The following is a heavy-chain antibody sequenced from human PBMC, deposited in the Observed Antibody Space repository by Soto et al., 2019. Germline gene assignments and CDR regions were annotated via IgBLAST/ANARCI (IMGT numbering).Heavy chain of an antibody. J-gene: IGHJ4*02. Sequence: PGGSLRLSCAASGFTFNIAAIHWVRQASGKGLEWVGLIRNKANGYATAYAPSVKGRITVSRDDSKNMAFLEMNSLKTEDTAVYYCARDRGYWPDYWGQGTLVTVSS. CDR2: IRNKANGYAT. CDR3: ARDRGYWPDY. V-gene: IGHV3-73*01. D-gene: IGHD3-22*01. CDR1: GFTFNIAA.